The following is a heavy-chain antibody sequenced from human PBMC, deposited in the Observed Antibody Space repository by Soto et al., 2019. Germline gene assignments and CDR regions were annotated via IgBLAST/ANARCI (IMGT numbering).Heavy chain of an antibody. CDR3: ARGGAYYYDSSGYPFDAFDI. Sequence: PSETPSLTCTVSGGSISSYYWSWIRQPPGKGLEWIGYIYYSGSTNYNPSLKSRVTISVDTSKNQFSLKLSSVTAADTAVYYCARGGAYYYDSSGYPFDAFDIWGQGTMVTVSS. D-gene: IGHD3-22*01. CDR2: IYYSGST. V-gene: IGHV4-59*01. J-gene: IGHJ3*02. CDR1: GGSISSYY.